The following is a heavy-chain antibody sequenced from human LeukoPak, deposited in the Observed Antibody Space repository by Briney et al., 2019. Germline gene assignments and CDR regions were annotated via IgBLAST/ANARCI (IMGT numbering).Heavy chain of an antibody. V-gene: IGHV4-59*08. CDR3: ARLPSSGSYSSIGAFDI. CDR2: IYYSGST. Sequence: SETLSLTCTVSSGSIRTSYCSWLRQPPGKGLEWLGYIYYSGSTNYNPSLKSRVTISVDTSKNQFSLKLSSVTAADTAVYYCARLPSSGSYSSIGAFDIWGQGTMVTVSS. CDR1: SGSIRTSY. D-gene: IGHD1-26*01. J-gene: IGHJ3*02.